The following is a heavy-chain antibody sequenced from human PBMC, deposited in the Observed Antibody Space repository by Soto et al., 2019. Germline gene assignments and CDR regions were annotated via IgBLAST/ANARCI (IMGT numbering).Heavy chain of an antibody. V-gene: IGHV4-59*01. D-gene: IGHD5-12*01. Sequence: SETLSLTCTVSGDSIRSYYWTWIRQPPGKGLELIGYIYYSGSTRYNPSLKSRVTISVDMSKNQFSLKLSSVIAADTAVYYCAREYGGFDTGLDVWGQGTAVTVYS. CDR3: AREYGGFDTGLDV. J-gene: IGHJ6*02. CDR1: GDSIRSYY. CDR2: IYYSGST.